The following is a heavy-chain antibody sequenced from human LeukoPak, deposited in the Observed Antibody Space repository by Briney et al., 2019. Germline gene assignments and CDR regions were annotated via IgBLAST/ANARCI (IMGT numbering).Heavy chain of an antibody. CDR3: ARGSHYSSGTLT. Sequence: PSETLSLTCTVSGGSMSSYYWSWTRQPPGKGLEWIGYIYYSGSANYNPSLKSRVIISVDTSKNQFSLKLSSVTAADTAVYHCARGSHYSSGTLTWGQGTLVTVSS. CDR1: GGSMSSYY. CDR2: IYYSGSA. J-gene: IGHJ4*02. V-gene: IGHV4-59*01. D-gene: IGHD6-19*01.